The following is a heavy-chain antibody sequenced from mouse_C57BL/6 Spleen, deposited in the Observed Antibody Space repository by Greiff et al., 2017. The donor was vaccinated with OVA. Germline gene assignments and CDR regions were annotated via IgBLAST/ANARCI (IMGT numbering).Heavy chain of an antibody. J-gene: IGHJ3*01. CDR2: IHPNSGST. Sequence: QVQLQQSGAELVKPGASVKLSCKASGYTFTSYWMHWVKQRPGQGLEWIGMIHPNSGSTNYNEKFKSKATLTVDKSSSTAYMQLSSLTSEDSAVYYCARVGDYYGSSPFAYWGQGTLVTVSA. D-gene: IGHD1-1*01. CDR1: GYTFTSYW. V-gene: IGHV1-64*01. CDR3: ARVGDYYGSSPFAY.